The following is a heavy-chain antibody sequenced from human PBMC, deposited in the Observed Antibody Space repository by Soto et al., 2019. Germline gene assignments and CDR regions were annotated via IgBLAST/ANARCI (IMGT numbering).Heavy chain of an antibody. J-gene: IGHJ4*02. D-gene: IGHD3-10*01. CDR3: ARRVYYYGSGSYLDY. CDR2: IYYSGST. V-gene: IGHV4-61*01. Sequence: SETLSLTCTVSGGSVSSGSYYWSWIRQPPGKGLEWIGYIYYSGSTNYNPSLKSRVTISVDTSKNQFSLKLSSVTAADTAVYYCARRVYYYGSGSYLDYWGQGTLVTVSS. CDR1: GGSVSSGSYY.